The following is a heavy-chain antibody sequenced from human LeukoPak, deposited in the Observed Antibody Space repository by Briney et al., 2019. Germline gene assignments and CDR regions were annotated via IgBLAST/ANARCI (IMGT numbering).Heavy chain of an antibody. V-gene: IGHV3-11*01. D-gene: IGHD2/OR15-2a*01. J-gene: IGHJ6*02. CDR3: AREVVIVPDYFYYGLDV. CDR1: GFTFGDYY. Sequence: GGSLRLSCAASGFTFGDYYMTWIRQAPGKGLEWLSFISSRGDSPYYADSVRGRFTISRDNANNSLFLQMNSLRAEDTAVYYCAREVVIVPDYFYYGLDVWGQGTTVSVSS. CDR2: ISSRGDSP.